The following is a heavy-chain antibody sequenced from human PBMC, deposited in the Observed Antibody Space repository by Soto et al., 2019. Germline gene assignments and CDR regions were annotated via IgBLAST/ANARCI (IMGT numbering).Heavy chain of an antibody. CDR3: AIAKGITFGGVIAGPPFFDY. D-gene: IGHD3-16*02. CDR2: FDPEDGET. J-gene: IGHJ4*02. CDR1: GYTLTELS. V-gene: IGHV1-24*01. Sequence: ASVKVSCKVSGYTLTELSMHWVRQAPGKGLEWMGGFDPEDGETIYAQKFQGRVTMTEDTSTDTAYMELSSLRSEDTAVYYCAIAKGITFGGVIAGPPFFDYWGQGTLVTVSS.